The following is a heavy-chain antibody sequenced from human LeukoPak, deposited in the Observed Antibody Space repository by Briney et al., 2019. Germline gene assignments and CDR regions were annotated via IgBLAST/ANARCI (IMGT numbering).Heavy chain of an antibody. Sequence: GTFIXYAIXXGRQGPGEGGXXXXXIIAMFGTANYAQKFQGRVTITTDQSTSTAYMELPSLRSEDTAVYYCARARYYYDSSGYGLDYWGQGTLVTVSS. CDR2: IIAMFGTA. J-gene: IGHJ4*02. CDR3: ARARYYYDSSGYGLDY. D-gene: IGHD3-22*01. CDR1: GTFIXYA. V-gene: IGHV1-69*05.